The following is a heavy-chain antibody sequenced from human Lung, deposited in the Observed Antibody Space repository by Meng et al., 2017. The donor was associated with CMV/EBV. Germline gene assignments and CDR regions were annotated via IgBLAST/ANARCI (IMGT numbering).Heavy chain of an antibody. J-gene: IGHJ5*02. V-gene: IGHV1-18*01. D-gene: IGHD2-2*01. Sequence: ASXXVSXKASGYTFTDYGISWVRQAPGQGLEWMGWISAYNGDTNYARNLRGRVTMTTDTSTTTAYMELRSLRSDDTAVYYCARDLQYCGSTSCYGDCFDPWGQGTLVTVSS. CDR3: ARDLQYCGSTSCYGDCFDP. CDR1: GYTFTDYG. CDR2: ISAYNGDT.